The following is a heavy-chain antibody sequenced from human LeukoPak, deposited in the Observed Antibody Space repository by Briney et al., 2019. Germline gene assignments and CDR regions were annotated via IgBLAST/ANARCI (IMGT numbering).Heavy chain of an antibody. D-gene: IGHD3-22*01. CDR1: GFTFSSYW. J-gene: IGHJ4*02. CDR3: AREQDDSSGYYTPVGDY. Sequence: PGGSLRLSCAASGFTFSSYWMSWVRQAPGKGLEWVANIKQDGSEKYYVDSVKGRFTISRDNAKNSLYLQMNSLRAEDTAVYYCAREQDDSSGYYTPVGDYWGQGTLVTVSS. CDR2: IKQDGSEK. V-gene: IGHV3-7*01.